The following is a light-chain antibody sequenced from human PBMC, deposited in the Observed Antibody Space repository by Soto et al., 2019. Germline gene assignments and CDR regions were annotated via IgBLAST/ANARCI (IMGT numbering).Light chain of an antibody. J-gene: IGKJ3*01. Sequence: DIQMTQSPSTLSASVGDTVTVTCRASQSFSTSLAWYQQKPGKAPKLLIYDVSSLKSGVPSRFSGSGFGTDFTLTISSLQSDDFATYYCQQYNNYLTFGPGTKVDIK. V-gene: IGKV1-5*01. CDR2: DVS. CDR3: QQYNNYLT. CDR1: QSFSTS.